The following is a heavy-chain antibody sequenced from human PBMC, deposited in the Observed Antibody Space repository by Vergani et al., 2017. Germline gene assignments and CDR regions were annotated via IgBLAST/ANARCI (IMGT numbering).Heavy chain of an antibody. CDR1: GFDFSSYI. CDR2: VSTGTKSQ. D-gene: IGHD4-23*01. Sequence: QLVESGGGWVQPGGSLRLSCVVSGFDFSSYIMNWVRQAPGKGLEWVSFVSTGTKSQSYAESVKGRFTISRDSAKNSLYLQMDSLRAEDTAVYYCARGNYGGPFDYWGQGTLVTVSS. J-gene: IGHJ4*02. V-gene: IGHV3-48*01. CDR3: ARGNYGGPFDY.